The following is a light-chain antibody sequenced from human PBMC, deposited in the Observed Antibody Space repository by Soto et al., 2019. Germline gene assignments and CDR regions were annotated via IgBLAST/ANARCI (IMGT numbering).Light chain of an antibody. CDR2: SNN. Sequence: QSVLTQPPSASGTPGQRVTISCSGSSSNIGSNTVNWYQQLPGTAPKLLIYSNNQRPSGVPDRFSGSKSGTSASLAISGLQSEDEADYYCAACDDSLNGPNWAFGGGTKLTVL. J-gene: IGLJ3*02. CDR1: SSNIGSNT. CDR3: AACDDSLNGPNWA. V-gene: IGLV1-44*01.